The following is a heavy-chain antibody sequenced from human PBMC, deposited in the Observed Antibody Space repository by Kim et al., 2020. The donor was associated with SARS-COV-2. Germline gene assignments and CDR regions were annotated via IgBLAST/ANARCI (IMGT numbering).Heavy chain of an antibody. D-gene: IGHD2-15*01. CDR3: ATPPGVVVAATRDY. Sequence: ADSVKGRFTIPRDNSKNTLYLQMNSLRAEDTAVYYCATPPGVVVAATRDYWGQGTLVTVSS. J-gene: IGHJ4*02. V-gene: IGHV3-23*01.